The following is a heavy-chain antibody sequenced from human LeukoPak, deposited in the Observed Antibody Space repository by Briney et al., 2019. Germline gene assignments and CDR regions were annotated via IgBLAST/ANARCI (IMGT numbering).Heavy chain of an antibody. CDR1: GLIFTNAW. Sequence: PGGSLRLSCAASGLIFTNAWMTWVRQSPGKGLEWIGRIKSHIDGVTTDYAAPVKGRFTISRDDSKNTVFLQMDSLKTEDTAVHYCVTGNYGGRAAFDFWGQGTLAIVSS. CDR2: IKSHIDGVTT. D-gene: IGHD3-10*01. V-gene: IGHV3-15*01. CDR3: VTGNYGGRAAFDF. J-gene: IGHJ4*02.